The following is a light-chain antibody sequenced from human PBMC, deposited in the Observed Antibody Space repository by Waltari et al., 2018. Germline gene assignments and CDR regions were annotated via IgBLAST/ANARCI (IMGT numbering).Light chain of an antibody. V-gene: IGLV2-23*02. J-gene: IGLJ1*01. CDR2: EFT. CDR1: SSDVGTYNL. CDR3: CSYVGLGTYV. Sequence: QSGLAQPASASGSPGQSIPIPCTGTSSDVGTYNLVYWYQQRPGKAPRLLIYEFTKRAPGTSDRFSASKSGNTASLSISGLQAQEDEADYYCCSYVGLGTYVFGTGTKVTV.